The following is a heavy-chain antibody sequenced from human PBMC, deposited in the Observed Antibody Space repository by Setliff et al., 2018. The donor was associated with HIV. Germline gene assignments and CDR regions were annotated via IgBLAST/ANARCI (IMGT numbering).Heavy chain of an antibody. CDR3: GNQAVVPADMDYYYYIDV. D-gene: IGHD2-2*01. J-gene: IGHJ6*03. CDR1: GGSISSSSYY. Sequence: SETLSLTCTVSGGSISSSSYYWGWIRQPPGKGLEWIGSIHESGSTHYNPSLKSRVTISVDTSKNQFSLKLSSVTAADTAVYYCGNQAVVPADMDYYYYIDVWGKGTTVT. CDR2: IHESGST. V-gene: IGHV4-39*01.